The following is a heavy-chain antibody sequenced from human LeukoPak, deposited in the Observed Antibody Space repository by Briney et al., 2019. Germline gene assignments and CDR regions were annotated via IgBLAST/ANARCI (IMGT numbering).Heavy chain of an antibody. CDR3: ARDPPGSIAARRIFDF. Sequence: GASVKVSCKASGYTFSGYYMHWVRQAPVQGLEWMGWINPNSGGTNYAQKFQGRVTMTRDTSISTAYMELSRLSYDDTAMYYCARDPPGSIAARRIFDFWGQGTLVTVSS. CDR1: GYTFSGYY. J-gene: IGHJ4*02. D-gene: IGHD6-6*01. V-gene: IGHV1-2*02. CDR2: INPNSGGT.